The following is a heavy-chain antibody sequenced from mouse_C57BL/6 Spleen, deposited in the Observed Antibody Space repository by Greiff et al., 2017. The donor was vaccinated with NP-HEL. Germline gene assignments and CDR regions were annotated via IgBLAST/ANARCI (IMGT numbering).Heavy chain of an antibody. V-gene: IGHV14-1*01. Sequence: VQLQQSGAELVRPGASVKLSCTASGFNIKDYYMHWVKQRPEQGLEWIGRIDPEDGDTEYAPKFPGKATMTADTSSNTAYLQLSSLTSEDTAVYYCTLHYITTVVAPLDTWGEDAPLTDSS. J-gene: IGHJ2*01. D-gene: IGHD1-1*01. CDR1: GFNIKDYY. CDR2: IDPEDGDT. CDR3: TLHYITTVVAPLDT.